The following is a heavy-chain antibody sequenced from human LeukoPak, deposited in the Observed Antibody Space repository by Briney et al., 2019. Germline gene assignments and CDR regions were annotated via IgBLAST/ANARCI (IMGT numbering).Heavy chain of an antibody. Sequence: GGSLRLSCAASGFTFSSYWMSWVRQAPGKGLEWVSSISSSSSYIYYADSVKGRFTISRDNAKNSLYLQMNSLRAEDTAVYYCARGNYHYYYYMDVWGKGTTVTVSS. J-gene: IGHJ6*03. CDR2: ISSSSSYI. V-gene: IGHV3-21*01. CDR3: ARGNYHYYYYMDV. CDR1: GFTFSSYW.